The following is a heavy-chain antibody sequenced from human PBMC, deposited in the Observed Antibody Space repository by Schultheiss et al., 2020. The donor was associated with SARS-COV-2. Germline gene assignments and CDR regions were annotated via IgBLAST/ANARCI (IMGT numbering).Heavy chain of an antibody. V-gene: IGHV3-15*07. CDR2: IKSKTDGGTT. J-gene: IGHJ4*02. CDR3: TTDFCTSITCYFNN. Sequence: GESLKISCAASGFTFSSYGMHWVRQAPGKGLEWVGRIKSKTDGGTTDYPAPVKGRFTISRDDSKNRVYLQMNSLKAEDTAMYYCTTDFCTSITCYFNNWGQGTLVTVSS. CDR1: GFTFSSYG. D-gene: IGHD2-2*01.